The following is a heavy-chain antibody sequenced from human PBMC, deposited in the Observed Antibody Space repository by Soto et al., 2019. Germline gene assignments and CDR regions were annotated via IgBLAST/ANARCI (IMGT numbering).Heavy chain of an antibody. CDR1: GGSISSSSYY. V-gene: IGHV4-39*01. D-gene: IGHD6-19*01. CDR2: IYYSGST. CDR3: ANGEISGRYPRTHY. Sequence: SETLSLTCTVSGGSISSSSYYWGWIRQPPGKGLEWIGSIYYSGSTYYNPSLKSRVTISVDTSKNQFSLKLSSVTAADTAVYYCANGEISGRYPRTHYRGQGTLLTVS. J-gene: IGHJ4*02.